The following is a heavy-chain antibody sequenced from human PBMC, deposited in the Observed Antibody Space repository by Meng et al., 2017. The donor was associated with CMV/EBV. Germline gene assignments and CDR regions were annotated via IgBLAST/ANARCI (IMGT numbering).Heavy chain of an antibody. J-gene: IGHJ4*02. D-gene: IGHD1-26*01. CDR1: GYTFTSYD. Sequence: SGYTFTSYDIHWVRQATGQGLGRMGWMNPNRGNAGCAQKFQGRVTMTRNTSRRTAYMELSSLRSEDTAVDYCARGRRYSGSPHPLGYWGQGTLVTVSS. V-gene: IGHV1-8*01. CDR3: ARGRRYSGSPHPLGY. CDR2: MNPNRGNA.